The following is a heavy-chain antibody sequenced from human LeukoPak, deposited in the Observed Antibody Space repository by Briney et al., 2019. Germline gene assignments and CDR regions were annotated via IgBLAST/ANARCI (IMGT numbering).Heavy chain of an antibody. CDR2: FDPEDGET. CDR1: GYTLTELS. V-gene: IGHV1-24*01. CDR3: ATDREGWLWFGTQGGMDV. Sequence: ASVKVSCKVSGYTLTELSMHWVRQAPGKGLEWMGGFDPEDGETIYAQKFQGRVTMTEDTSTDTAYMELSSLRSEDTAVYYCATDREGWLWFGTQGGMDVWGQGTTVTVSS. J-gene: IGHJ6*02. D-gene: IGHD3-10*01.